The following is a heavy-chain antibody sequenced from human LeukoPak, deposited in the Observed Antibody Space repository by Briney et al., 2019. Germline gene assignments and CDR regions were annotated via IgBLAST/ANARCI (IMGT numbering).Heavy chain of an antibody. J-gene: IGHJ6*03. V-gene: IGHV4-34*01. CDR1: GDSFSGYY. CDR2: SNHSGST. CDR3: ARGQGKTVVAADGEYYYYMHF. D-gene: IGHD2-2*01. Sequence: PSETLSLTCAVSGDSFSGYYWSWIRQPPGKGLEWIGESNHSGSTNYKPSLKSRVTISVDTSKNQFSLKLSSVTTADTAVYYCARGQGKTVVAADGEYYYYMHFWGKGTTVTVSS.